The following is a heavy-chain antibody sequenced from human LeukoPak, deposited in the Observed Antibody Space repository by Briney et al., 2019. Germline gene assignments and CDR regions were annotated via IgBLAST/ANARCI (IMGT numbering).Heavy chain of an antibody. CDR2: IYTSGST. CDR1: GGSISSYY. J-gene: IGHJ3*02. D-gene: IGHD1-26*01. CDR3: VGSGSYYEDAFDI. V-gene: IGHV4-4*07. Sequence: PSETLSLTCTVSGGSISSYYWSWIRQPAGKGLEWIGRIYTSGSTNYNPSLKSRVTMSVDTSKNQFSLKLSSVTAADTAVYYCVGSGSYYEDAFDIWGQGTMVTVSS.